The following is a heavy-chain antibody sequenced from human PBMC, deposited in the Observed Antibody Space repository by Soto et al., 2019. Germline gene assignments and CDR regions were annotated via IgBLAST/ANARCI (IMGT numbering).Heavy chain of an antibody. V-gene: IGHV1-2*02. D-gene: IGHD6-13*01. CDR2: INPNSGGT. Sequence: ASVKVSCKASGYTFTGYYMHWVQQAPGQGLEWMGWINPNSGGTNYAQKFQGRVTMTRDTSISTAYMELSRLRSDDTAVYYCARDRIAPVYYYYYGMDVWGQGTTVTVSS. CDR3: ARDRIAPVYYYYYGMDV. J-gene: IGHJ6*02. CDR1: GYTFTGYY.